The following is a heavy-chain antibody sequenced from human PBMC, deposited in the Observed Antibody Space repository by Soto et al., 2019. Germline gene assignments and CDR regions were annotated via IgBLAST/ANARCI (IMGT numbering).Heavy chain of an antibody. CDR2: ISGSGGST. Sequence: EVQLLESGGGLVQPGGSLRLSCAASGSTFSSYAMSWVRQAPGKGLDWDSAISGSGGSTYYADSVKGRFTISRDNCKNKHYQQLNTLIAGDTAVYYCAKRESCGGHCYTYYYSYGMDVWGQGTMFTGS. V-gene: IGHV3-23*01. J-gene: IGHJ6*02. D-gene: IGHD2-21*02. CDR3: AKRESCGGHCYTYYYSYGMDV. CDR1: GSTFSSYA.